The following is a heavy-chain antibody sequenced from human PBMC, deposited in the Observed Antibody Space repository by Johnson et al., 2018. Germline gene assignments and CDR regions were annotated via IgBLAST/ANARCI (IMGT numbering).Heavy chain of an antibody. CDR1: GFTFSNYA. Sequence: VQLQESGGGLVQPGGSXRLSCAASGFTFSNYALSWVRQTPGKGLEWVSAISSSGGSTHDADSGKGRFTISRDNSKHTLYLQMNGLRAEDTAFYYCAKGGLGSGFYYDSSGPTYRGQGTLGIVSS. CDR2: ISSSGGST. J-gene: IGHJ4*02. CDR3: AKGGLGSGFYYDSSGPTY. V-gene: IGHV3-23*01. D-gene: IGHD3-22*01.